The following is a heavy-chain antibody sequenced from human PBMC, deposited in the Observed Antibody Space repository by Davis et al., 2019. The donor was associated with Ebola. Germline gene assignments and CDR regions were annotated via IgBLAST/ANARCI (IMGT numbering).Heavy chain of an antibody. Sequence: GESLKISCKGSGYSFTSYWISWVRQMPGKGLEWMGRIDPSDSYTNYSPSFQGHVTISADKSISTAYLRWSSLKASDTAMYYCARRRYQLSTASWDYFDYWGQGTLVTVSS. CDR3: ARRRYQLSTASWDYFDY. CDR1: GYSFTSYW. J-gene: IGHJ4*02. CDR2: IDPSDSYT. V-gene: IGHV5-10-1*01. D-gene: IGHD2-2*01.